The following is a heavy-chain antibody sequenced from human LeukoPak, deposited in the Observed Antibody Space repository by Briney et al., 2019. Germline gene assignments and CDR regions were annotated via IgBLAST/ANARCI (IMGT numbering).Heavy chain of an antibody. Sequence: GSLRLSCAASGFTFSSYAMHWVRQAPGKGLEWVAVISYDGSNKYYADSVKGRFTISRDNSKNTLYLQMNSLRAEDTAVYYCARXXRAVAASWFDYWGQGTLVTX. CDR1: GFTFSSYA. D-gene: IGHD6-19*01. CDR3: ARXXRAVAASWFDY. CDR2: ISYDGSNK. V-gene: IGHV3-30-3*01. J-gene: IGHJ4*02.